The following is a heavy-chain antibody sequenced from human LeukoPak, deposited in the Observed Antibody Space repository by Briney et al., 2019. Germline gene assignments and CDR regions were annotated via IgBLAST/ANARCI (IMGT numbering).Heavy chain of an antibody. V-gene: IGHV4-59*12. D-gene: IGHD5-12*01. J-gene: IGHJ4*02. CDR1: GGSISSYY. Sequence: SETLSLTCTVSGGSISSYYWSWIRQPPGKGLEWIGYIYYSGSTNYNPSLKSRVTMSVDTSKNQFSLKLSSVTAADTAVYYCARAARIVADIYDYWGQGTLVTVSS. CDR3: ARAARIVADIYDY. CDR2: IYYSGST.